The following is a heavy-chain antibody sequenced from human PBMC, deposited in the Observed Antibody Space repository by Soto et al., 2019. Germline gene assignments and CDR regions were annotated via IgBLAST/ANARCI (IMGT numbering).Heavy chain of an antibody. Sequence: QVQLVQSGAEVKKPGASVKVSCKASGYTFTGYYMHWVRQAPGQGLEWMGWINPNSGGTNYAQKLRGWVTMTRDTSISTAYMELSRLRSDDTAVYYCAGGSRFGESHTSPISWYFDLWGRGTLVTVSS. V-gene: IGHV1-2*04. CDR1: GYTFTGYY. J-gene: IGHJ2*01. CDR2: INPNSGGT. D-gene: IGHD3-10*01. CDR3: AGGSRFGESHTSPISWYFDL.